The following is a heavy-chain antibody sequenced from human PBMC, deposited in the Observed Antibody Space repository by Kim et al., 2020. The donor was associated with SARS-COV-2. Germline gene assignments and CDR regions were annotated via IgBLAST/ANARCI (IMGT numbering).Heavy chain of an antibody. CDR2: INHSGST. J-gene: IGHJ6*01. V-gene: IGHV4-34*01. CDR3: ARRSDRRVNYGSGSYGAHYGMDV. Sequence: SETLSLTCAVYGGSFSGYYWSWIRQPPGKGLEWIGEINHSGSTNYNPSLKSRVTISVDTSKNQFSLKLSSVTAADTAVYYCARRSDRRVNYGSGSYGAHYGMDVWGQGTTVTVPP. D-gene: IGHD3-10*01. CDR1: GGSFSGYY.